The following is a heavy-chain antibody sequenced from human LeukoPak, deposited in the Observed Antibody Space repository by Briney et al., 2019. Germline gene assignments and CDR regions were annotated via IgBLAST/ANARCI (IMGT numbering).Heavy chain of an antibody. Sequence: GGSLRLSCAASGFTFSSYSMNWVRQAPGKGLEWVSSISSSSSYIYYADSVKGRFTISRDNAKNSLYLQMNSLRAEDTAVYYCARDFRSELPAAQVSNYWGQGTLVTVSS. CDR1: GFTFSSYS. V-gene: IGHV3-21*01. J-gene: IGHJ4*02. D-gene: IGHD2-2*01. CDR3: ARDFRSELPAAQVSNY. CDR2: ISSSSSYI.